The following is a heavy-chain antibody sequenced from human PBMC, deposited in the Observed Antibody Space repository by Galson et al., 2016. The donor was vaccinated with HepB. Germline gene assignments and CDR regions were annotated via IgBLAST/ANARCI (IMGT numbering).Heavy chain of an antibody. CDR1: GFTVSSYG. J-gene: IGHJ4*02. Sequence: SLRLSCAASGFTVSSYGMHWVRQAPGKGLEWVAVIWYDGNKKYYADSVKGRFTISRDNSKNTLYLYMNNLTAWDTAIYYCGKHGGFDYWGQGALVTVSS. CDR2: IWYDGNKK. V-gene: IGHV3-33*06. CDR3: GKHGGFDY. D-gene: IGHD3-16*01.